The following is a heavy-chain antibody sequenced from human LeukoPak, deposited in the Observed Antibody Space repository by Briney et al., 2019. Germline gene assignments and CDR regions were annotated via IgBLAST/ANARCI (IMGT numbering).Heavy chain of an antibody. V-gene: IGHV4-31*03. CDR2: IYYSGST. CDR1: GGSISSGGYY. J-gene: IGHJ4*02. Sequence: PSETLPLTCTVSGGSISSGGYYWSWIRQHPGKGLEWIGYIYYSGSTYYNPSLKSRVTISVDTSKNQFSLKLSSVTAADTAVYYCARDSSDSSVFDYWGQGTLVTVSS. D-gene: IGHD3-22*01. CDR3: ARDSSDSSVFDY.